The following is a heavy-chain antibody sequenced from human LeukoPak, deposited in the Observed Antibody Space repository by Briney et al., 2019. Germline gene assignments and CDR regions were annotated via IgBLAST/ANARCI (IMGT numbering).Heavy chain of an antibody. CDR3: AKDVHIGHGSGWPDL. Sequence: GGSLRLSCAASGFLFGEYCMRWVRQAPGRGLEWVSHITWQGGSTYYAYSVKGRFTIFRDNSEKFLYLEMNSLRPEDTALYYCAKDVHIGHGSGWPDLWGQGTLVTVSS. D-gene: IGHD6-19*01. CDR1: GFLFGEYC. CDR2: ITWQGGST. J-gene: IGHJ4*02. V-gene: IGHV3-43D*03.